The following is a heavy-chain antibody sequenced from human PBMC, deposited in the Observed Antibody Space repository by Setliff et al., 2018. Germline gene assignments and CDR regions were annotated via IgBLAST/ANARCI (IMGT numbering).Heavy chain of an antibody. CDR3: AKDWNPSTYWYTDYFDS. V-gene: IGHV3-74*01. Sequence: PGGSLRLSCEASGFSFNNYWMYWVRQVPGKGLVWVSGINKDGDGTRYADSVRGRFTISRDNSKNTVYLRMNALRAEDTAIYYCAKDWNPSTYWYTDYFDSWGQGPLVTVSS. CDR2: INKDGDGT. D-gene: IGHD2-2*01. CDR1: GFSFNNYW. J-gene: IGHJ4*02.